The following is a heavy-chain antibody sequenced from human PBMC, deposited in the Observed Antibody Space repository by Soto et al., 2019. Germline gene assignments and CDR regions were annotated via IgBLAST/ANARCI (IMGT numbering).Heavy chain of an antibody. J-gene: IGHJ6*02. CDR3: ARQGFGELHGLVDV. D-gene: IGHD3-10*01. CDR1: GGSLMIYY. CDR2: INYSGGT. Sequence: PSETLSLTCTVSGGSLMIYYFSWFRQPPGKGLEWVGYINYSGGTFYNPSLKSRVTMSVDTSNNQYSLMVNSVTATDTAVYYCARQGFGELHGLVDVWGQGTTVTVSS. V-gene: IGHV4-59*08.